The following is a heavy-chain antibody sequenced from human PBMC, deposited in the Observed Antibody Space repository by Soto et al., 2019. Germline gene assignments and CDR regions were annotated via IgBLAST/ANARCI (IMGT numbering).Heavy chain of an antibody. CDR1: GFTFSSYA. V-gene: IGHV3-30-3*01. CDR3: GRRRRYGDPGHYYGMDV. D-gene: IGHD4-17*01. CDR2: ISYDGSNK. Sequence: QVQLVESGGGVVQPGRSLRLSCAASGFTFSSYAMHWVRQAPGKGLEWVAVISYDGSNKYYADSVKGRFTISRDNSKNTLYLQMNSLRAEDTAVYYCGRRRRYGDPGHYYGMDVWGQGTTVTVSS. J-gene: IGHJ6*02.